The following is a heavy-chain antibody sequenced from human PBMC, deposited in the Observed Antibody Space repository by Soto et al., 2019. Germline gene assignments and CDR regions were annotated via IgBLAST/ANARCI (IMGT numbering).Heavy chain of an antibody. CDR1: GFTFSSYA. CDR2: ISGSGGST. V-gene: IGHV3-23*01. CDR3: AKRATGTYFDY. Sequence: EVQLLESGGGLVQPGGSLRLSCAASGFTFSSYAMNWVRQAPGKGLEWVSVISGSGGSTYYADSVKGRFTISRDNSKNTMYLQMNSLRAEATAVYYCAKRATGTYFDYWGQGTLVTVSS. J-gene: IGHJ4*02. D-gene: IGHD1-1*01.